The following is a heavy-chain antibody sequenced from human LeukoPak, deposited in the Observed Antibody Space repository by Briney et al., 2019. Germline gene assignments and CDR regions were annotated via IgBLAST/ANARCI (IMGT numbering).Heavy chain of an antibody. CDR3: AGKAAAYYFVY. D-gene: IGHD2-2*01. V-gene: IGHV3-30*02. J-gene: IGHJ4*02. CDR2: MQYDGSEE. CDR1: GFSFSTYG. Sequence: GGSLRLSRAASGFSFSTYGMHWVRQAPGKGLEWVTFMQYDGSEEYYADSVKGRFTISRDNSKNTLYLQMDSLRGEDTAVYYCAGKAAAYYFVYWGQGTLVTVSS.